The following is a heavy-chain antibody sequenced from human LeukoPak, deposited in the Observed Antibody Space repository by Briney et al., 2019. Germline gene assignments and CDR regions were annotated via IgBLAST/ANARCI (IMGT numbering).Heavy chain of an antibody. CDR2: IYHSGRT. Sequence: SETLSLTCTVSGYSISSGYYWGWIRQPPGKGLEWIGNIYHSGRTYYNPSLKSRVTISVDTSKNQFSLKLSSVTAADTAVYYCARQGSGYYYDSSGYPFDYWGQGTLVTVSS. V-gene: IGHV4-38-2*02. CDR3: ARQGSGYYYDSSGYPFDY. J-gene: IGHJ4*02. D-gene: IGHD3-22*01. CDR1: GYSISSGYY.